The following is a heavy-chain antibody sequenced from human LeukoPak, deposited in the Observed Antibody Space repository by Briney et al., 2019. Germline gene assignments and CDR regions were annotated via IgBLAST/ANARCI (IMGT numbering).Heavy chain of an antibody. CDR3: TTYRAEYFQH. Sequence: GGSLRLACGASGFTLSIYWISWVRQVPAKGLEWVANINQDGKEKFCMDSLRGRFTISRGDAESSLFLQMNSLRAEDTAVYYCTTYRAEYFQHWGQGTLVTVSS. CDR2: INQDGKEK. V-gene: IGHV3-7*02. J-gene: IGHJ1*01. CDR1: GFTLSIYW.